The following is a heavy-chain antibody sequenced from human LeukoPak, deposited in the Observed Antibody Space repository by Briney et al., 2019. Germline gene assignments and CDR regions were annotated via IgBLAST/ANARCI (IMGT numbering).Heavy chain of an antibody. CDR1: GGTFSSYA. J-gene: IGHJ5*02. CDR3: ASNSRECRGGSCYSAAWFDP. D-gene: IGHD2-15*01. CDR2: IIPILGTA. Sequence: GASVKVSCKASGGTFSSYAINWVRQAPGQGLEWMGGIIPILGTASYAQKFQDRVTITADESTNTAYMELRSLRSEDTAVYYCASNSRECRGGSCYSAAWFDPWGHGTLITVSS. V-gene: IGHV1-69*13.